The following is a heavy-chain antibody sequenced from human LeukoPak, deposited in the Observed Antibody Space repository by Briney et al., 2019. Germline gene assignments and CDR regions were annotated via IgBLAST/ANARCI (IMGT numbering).Heavy chain of an antibody. V-gene: IGHV1-2*02. Sequence: SVKVSCKASGYTFTGYYMHWVRQAPGQGLEWMGWINPTSGGTKYAQKFQGRVTITRDTSISTAYMELSRLRSDDTAVYYCARSQWLIDASIDYWGQGTLVTVSS. J-gene: IGHJ4*02. CDR3: ARSQWLIDASIDY. CDR1: GYTFTGYY. CDR2: INPTSGGT. D-gene: IGHD6-19*01.